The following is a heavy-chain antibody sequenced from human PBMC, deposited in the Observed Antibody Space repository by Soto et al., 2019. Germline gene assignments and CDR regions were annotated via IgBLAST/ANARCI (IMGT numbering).Heavy chain of an antibody. CDR1: GGSFSVYY. Sequence: SETLSLTCAVHGGSFSVYYWSWIRQPPGKGLEWIGEINHSGNTYYNPSLKSRVTISFDTSKNQFSLSLNSVTAADTAVYYCARRDRYGSGSYDYWGQGTLVTVSS. D-gene: IGHD3-10*01. CDR2: INHSGNT. J-gene: IGHJ4*02. CDR3: ARRDRYGSGSYDY. V-gene: IGHV4-34*01.